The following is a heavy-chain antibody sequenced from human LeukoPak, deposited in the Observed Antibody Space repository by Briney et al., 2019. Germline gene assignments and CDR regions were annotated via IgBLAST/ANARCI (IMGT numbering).Heavy chain of an antibody. CDR3: ARDAGLGYYDSSGYYLDY. CDR1: GFTFSSYS. CDR2: IISTSGYI. V-gene: IGHV3-21*01. Sequence: GGSLRLSCAASGFTFSSYSMNWVRQAPGKGLEWVSSIISTSGYIYYADSVKGRFTISRDDAKNSLYLQMNSLRAEDTAVYYCARDAGLGYYDSSGYYLDYWGQGTLVTVPS. J-gene: IGHJ4*02. D-gene: IGHD3-22*01.